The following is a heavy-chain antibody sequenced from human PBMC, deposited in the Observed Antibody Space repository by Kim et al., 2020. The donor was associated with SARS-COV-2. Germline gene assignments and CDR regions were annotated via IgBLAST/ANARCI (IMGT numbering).Heavy chain of an antibody. CDR3: ARKGLTMVRGVISNNWFDP. J-gene: IGHJ5*02. D-gene: IGHD3-10*01. Sequence: RFTIARDNAKNSLYLQMNSLRAEDTAVYYCARKGLTMVRGVISNNWFDPWGQGTLVTVSS. V-gene: IGHV3-11*03.